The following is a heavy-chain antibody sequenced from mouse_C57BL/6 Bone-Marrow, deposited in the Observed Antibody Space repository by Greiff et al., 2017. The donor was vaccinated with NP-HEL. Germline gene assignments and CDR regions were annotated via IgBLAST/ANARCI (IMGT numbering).Heavy chain of an antibody. CDR2: ISSGGSYT. D-gene: IGHD2-5*01. V-gene: IGHV5-6*01. CDR1: GFTFSSYG. J-gene: IGHJ2*01. Sequence: EVKLVESGGDLVKPGGSLKLSCAASGFTFSSYGMSWVRQTPDKGLEWVATISSGGSYTYYPDSVKGRFTISRDNAKNTLYLQMSSLKSEDTAMYYCARHYYSNYFDYWGQGTTLTVSS. CDR3: ARHYYSNYFDY.